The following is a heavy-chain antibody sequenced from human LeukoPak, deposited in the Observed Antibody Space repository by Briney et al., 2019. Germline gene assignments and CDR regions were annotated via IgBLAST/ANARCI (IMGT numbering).Heavy chain of an antibody. CDR1: GFTFSSYG. CDR3: AKGDLYCSGGSCYHPFYFDY. V-gene: IGHV3-33*06. D-gene: IGHD2-15*01. Sequence: PGGSLRLSCAASGFTFSSYGMHWVRQAPGKGLEWVAVIWYDGSNIYYADSVKGRFTISRDNSKNTLYLQMNSLRAEDTAVYYCAKGDLYCSGGSCYHPFYFDYWGQGTLVTVSS. J-gene: IGHJ4*02. CDR2: IWYDGSNI.